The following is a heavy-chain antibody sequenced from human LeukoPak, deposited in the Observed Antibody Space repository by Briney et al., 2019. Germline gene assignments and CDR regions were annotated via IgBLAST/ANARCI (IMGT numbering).Heavy chain of an antibody. CDR3: ARARYYYDNSVYPAVRFDF. CDR2: IYYRGGST. Sequence: SETLSLTCTVSGGSISSGGYYWSWIRQHPGKGLEWIGYIYYRGGSTYYNPSLKSRVTISVGTSENQFSLKLSSVTAADTAVYYCARARYYYDNSVYPAVRFDFWGQGILVTVS. D-gene: IGHD3-22*01. CDR1: GGSISSGGYY. V-gene: IGHV4-31*03. J-gene: IGHJ4*02.